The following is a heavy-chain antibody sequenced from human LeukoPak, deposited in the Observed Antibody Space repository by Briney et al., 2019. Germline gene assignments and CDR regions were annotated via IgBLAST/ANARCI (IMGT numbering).Heavy chain of an antibody. CDR3: ARDRAAGGPYYYDSSGYYFSDY. CDR2: INPNSGGT. D-gene: IGHD3-22*01. CDR1: GYTFTGYY. V-gene: IGHV1-2*06. Sequence: ASVKVSCKASGYTFTGYYMHWVRQAPGQGLEWMGRINPNSGGTNYAQKFQGRVTMTRDTSISTAYMERSRLRSDDTAVYYCARDRAAGGPYYYDSSGYYFSDYWGQGTLVTVSS. J-gene: IGHJ4*02.